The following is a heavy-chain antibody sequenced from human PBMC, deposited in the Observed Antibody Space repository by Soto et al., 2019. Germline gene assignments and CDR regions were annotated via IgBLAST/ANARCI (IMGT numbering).Heavy chain of an antibody. CDR1: GGSISPYY. J-gene: IGHJ5*02. Sequence: ETLSLTCTVSGGSISPYYWSWIRQSPGKGLEWLGYIYFRGTTNYNPSLKSRLTISVDTSKNQFSLNLMSVTAADTAVYYCARGGIAAAGTSGNWFDPCGQGILVTVSS. CDR2: IYFRGTT. V-gene: IGHV4-59*01. CDR3: ARGGIAAAGTSGNWFDP. D-gene: IGHD6-13*01.